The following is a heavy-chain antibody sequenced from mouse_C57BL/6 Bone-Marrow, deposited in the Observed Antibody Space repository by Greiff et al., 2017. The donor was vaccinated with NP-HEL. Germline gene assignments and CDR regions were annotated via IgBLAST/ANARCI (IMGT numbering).Heavy chain of an antibody. Sequence: VKLQESGAELVRPGASVTLSCKASGYTFTDYEMHWVKQTPVHGLEWIGAIDPETGGTAYNQKFKGKAILTADKSSSTAYMELRSLTSEDSAVYYCTRWIYYGSSYYFDYWGQGTTLTVSS. V-gene: IGHV1-15*01. D-gene: IGHD1-1*01. J-gene: IGHJ2*01. CDR1: GYTFTDYE. CDR2: IDPETGGT. CDR3: TRWIYYGSSYYFDY.